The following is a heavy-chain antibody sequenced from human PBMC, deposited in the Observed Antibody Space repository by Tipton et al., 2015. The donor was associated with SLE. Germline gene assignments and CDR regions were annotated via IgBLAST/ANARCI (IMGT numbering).Heavy chain of an antibody. D-gene: IGHD6-19*01. CDR2: INHSGST. Sequence: TLSLTCTVSGGSISSSSYYWGWIRQPPGKGLEWIGEINHSGSTNYNPSLKSRVTISVDTSKNQFSLKLSSVTAADTAVYYCARGGGYSSGWYEDYWGQGTLVTVSS. CDR3: ARGGGYSSGWYEDY. J-gene: IGHJ4*02. CDR1: GGSISSSSYY. V-gene: IGHV4-39*07.